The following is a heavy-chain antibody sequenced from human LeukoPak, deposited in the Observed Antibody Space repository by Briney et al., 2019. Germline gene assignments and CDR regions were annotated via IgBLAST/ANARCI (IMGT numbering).Heavy chain of an antibody. D-gene: IGHD6-13*01. CDR3: ARAQPLGGPLGAFDY. J-gene: IGHJ4*02. Sequence: GGSLRLSCAASGFTVSSNYMNWVRQAPGKGLEWISVIYSGGNTYYADSVKGRFTISRDNSKNTLYLQVNSLRAEDTAVYYCARAQPLGGPLGAFDYWGQGTLVTVSS. CDR2: IYSGGNT. CDR1: GFTVSSNY. V-gene: IGHV3-53*01.